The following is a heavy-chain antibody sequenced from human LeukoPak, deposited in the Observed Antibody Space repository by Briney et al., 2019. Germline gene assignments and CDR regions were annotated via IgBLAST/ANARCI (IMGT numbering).Heavy chain of an antibody. D-gene: IGHD5-18*01. V-gene: IGHV3-48*03. CDR3: ARDIQRWAFDI. J-gene: IGHJ3*02. CDR2: INGGGTTI. Sequence: GGSLRLSCAASGFTFSSYEMNWVRQAPGKGLEWISYINGGGTTIYYADSVQGRFTFSRDNAKNSLYLQMDSLRADDTAVYYCARDIQRWAFDIWGQGTMVTVSS. CDR1: GFTFSSYE.